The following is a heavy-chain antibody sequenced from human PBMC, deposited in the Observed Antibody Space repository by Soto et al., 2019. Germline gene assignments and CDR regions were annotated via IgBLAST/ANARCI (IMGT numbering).Heavy chain of an antibody. CDR2: ISAYNGNT. CDR3: ASPAGIAVAGTDYNYYGMDV. J-gene: IGHJ6*02. V-gene: IGHV1-18*04. CDR1: GYTFTSYG. Sequence: ASVKVSCKASGYTFTSYGISWVRQAPGQGLEWMGWISAYNGNTNYAQKLQGRVTMTTDTSTSTAYMELRSLRSDDTAVYYCASPAGIAVAGTDYNYYGMDVWGQGTTVTVSS. D-gene: IGHD6-19*01.